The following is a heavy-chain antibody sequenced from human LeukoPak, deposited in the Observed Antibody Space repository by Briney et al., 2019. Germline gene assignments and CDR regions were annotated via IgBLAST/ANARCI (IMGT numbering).Heavy chain of an antibody. CDR2: VSGSGDNT. J-gene: IGHJ5*02. V-gene: IGHV3-23*01. CDR1: GFTFSTYA. Sequence: GESLRLSCAASGFTFSTYAISWVRQAPGKGLEWVSGVSGSGDNTYYADSVKGRFTVSRDDSKSTVYLQMNSLRAEDTAVYYCARGVWFDPWGQGTLVTVSS. CDR3: ARGVWFDP.